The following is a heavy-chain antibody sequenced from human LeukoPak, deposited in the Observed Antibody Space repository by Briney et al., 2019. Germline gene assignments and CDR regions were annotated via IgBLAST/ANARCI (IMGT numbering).Heavy chain of an antibody. CDR2: IDPTGGRT. Sequence: ASVEVSCKASGYTFTSYYIHWVGQAPGQGLEWMGIIDPTGGRTTYAQKFQGRVTMTRDTSTSTVYMDLSSLRSEDTAVYFCTRADSYGDFGYWGQGTQVTVSS. CDR1: GYTFTSYY. CDR3: TRADSYGDFGY. J-gene: IGHJ4*02. D-gene: IGHD3-10*01. V-gene: IGHV1-46*01.